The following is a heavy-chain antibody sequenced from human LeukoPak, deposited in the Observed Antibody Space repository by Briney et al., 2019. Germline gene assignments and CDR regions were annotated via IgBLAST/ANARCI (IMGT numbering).Heavy chain of an antibody. Sequence: GGLQRPSCAASGFTFSDYYMSWSRQAPGKGLECVTTISGGGGSTYYADPVKGRITISRDNSKDTLYLQMNGLRAEDTAIYYCAKDRVATTLTSLDGFDFWGQGTLVTVSS. D-gene: IGHD4-17*01. V-gene: IGHV3-23*01. CDR3: AKDRVATTLTSLDGFDF. CDR1: GFTFSDYY. CDR2: ISGGGGST. J-gene: IGHJ3*01.